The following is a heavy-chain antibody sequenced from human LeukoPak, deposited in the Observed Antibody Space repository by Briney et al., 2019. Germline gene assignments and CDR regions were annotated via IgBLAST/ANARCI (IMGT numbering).Heavy chain of an antibody. J-gene: IGHJ4*02. D-gene: IGHD3-3*01. CDR2: INPNSGGT. CDR3: ARDRTTIFGVVINNYFGY. CDR1: GYTFTGYY. Sequence: ASVKVSCKASGYTFTGYYMHWVRQAPGQGLEWMGWINPNSGGTNYAQKFQGRVTMTRDTSISTAYMELSRLRSDDTAVYYCARDRTTIFGVVINNYFGYWGQGTLVTVSS. V-gene: IGHV1-2*02.